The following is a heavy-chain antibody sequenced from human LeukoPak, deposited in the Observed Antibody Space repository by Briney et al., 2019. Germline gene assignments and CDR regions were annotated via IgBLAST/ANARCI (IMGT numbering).Heavy chain of an antibody. V-gene: IGHV3-48*02. CDR2: ISSSSSTI. Sequence: GGSLRLSCAASGFTFSSYSMNWVRQAPGKGLEWVSYISSSSSTIYYADSVKGRFTISRDNAKNSLYLQMNSLRDEDTAVYYCARTDSSSGWYDLDYWGQGTLVTVSS. CDR1: GFTFSSYS. J-gene: IGHJ4*02. D-gene: IGHD6-19*01. CDR3: ARTDSSSGWYDLDY.